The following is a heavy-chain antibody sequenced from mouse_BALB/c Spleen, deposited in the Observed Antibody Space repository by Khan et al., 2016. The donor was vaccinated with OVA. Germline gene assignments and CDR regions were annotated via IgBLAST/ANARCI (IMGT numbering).Heavy chain of an antibody. CDR3: TRMARK. V-gene: IGHV14-3*02. J-gene: IGHJ2*01. CDR2: IDPPNGNT. Sequence: VQLKESGAELVKSGATVKLSCTASGFNIKDTYMHWLKQWPEQGLEWIGRIDPPNGNTKYDPKFQGMATITADTSSTPTSMQRSSLTSEDTAGYYCTRMARKWGQGTTLTVSS. CDR1: GFNIKDTY.